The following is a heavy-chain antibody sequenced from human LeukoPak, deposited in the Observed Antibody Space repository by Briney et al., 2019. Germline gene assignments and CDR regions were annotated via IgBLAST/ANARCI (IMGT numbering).Heavy chain of an antibody. CDR3: ARDAQNGYEFHDWFDP. J-gene: IGHJ5*02. CDR1: GYTFTDYY. CDR2: INPNSGGT. V-gene: IGHV1-2*02. D-gene: IGHD5-12*01. Sequence: GASVKVSCKASGYTFTDYYIHWVRQAPGQGLEWMGWINPNSGGTKYAQKFQGRVTMTTDTSISTAYMEMSRLTSDDTAVYYCARDAQNGYEFHDWFDPWGQGALVTVSS.